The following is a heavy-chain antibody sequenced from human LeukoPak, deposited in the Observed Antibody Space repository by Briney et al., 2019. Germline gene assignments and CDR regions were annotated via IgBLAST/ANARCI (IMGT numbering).Heavy chain of an antibody. CDR2: IYYSGST. J-gene: IGHJ4*02. D-gene: IGHD3-22*01. Sequence: PSETLSLTCTVSGGSISSYYWSWIRQPPGKGLEWIGYIYYSGSTNYNPSLKSRVTISVDTSKNQFSLKLSSVTAADTAVFYCARGYYDSSGYILFDYWGQGTLVTVPS. CDR1: GGSISSYY. CDR3: ARGYYDSSGYILFDY. V-gene: IGHV4-59*01.